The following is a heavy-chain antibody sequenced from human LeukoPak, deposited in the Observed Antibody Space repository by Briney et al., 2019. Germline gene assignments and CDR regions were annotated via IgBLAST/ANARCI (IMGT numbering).Heavy chain of an antibody. D-gene: IGHD1-26*01. J-gene: IGHJ4*02. CDR1: GGSISSYY. Sequence: PSETLSLTCTVSGGSISSYYWSWIRQPPGKGLEWIGYIYYSGSTNYNPSLKSRVTISVDTSKNQFSLKLSSVTAADTAVYYCAREVGAFDYWGRGTLVTVSS. V-gene: IGHV4-59*01. CDR2: IYYSGST. CDR3: AREVGAFDY.